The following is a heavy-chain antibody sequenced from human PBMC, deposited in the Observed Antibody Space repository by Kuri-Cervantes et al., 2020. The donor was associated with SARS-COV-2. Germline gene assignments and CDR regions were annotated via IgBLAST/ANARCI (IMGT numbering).Heavy chain of an antibody. CDR1: GYTFTSYG. J-gene: IGHJ4*02. Sequence: ASVKVSCKASGYTFTSYGISWVRQAPGQGLEWMGWISAYNGNTNYAQKFQGRVTITADESTSTAYMELSSLRSEDTAVYYCARGGLRYFDWLPDQDYFDYWGQGTLVTVSS. V-gene: IGHV1-18*01. CDR2: ISAYNGNT. CDR3: ARGGLRYFDWLPDQDYFDY. D-gene: IGHD3-9*01.